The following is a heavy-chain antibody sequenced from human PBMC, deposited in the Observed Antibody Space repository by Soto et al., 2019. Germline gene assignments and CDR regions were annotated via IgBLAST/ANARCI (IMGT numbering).Heavy chain of an antibody. CDR1: GFTFSDYY. CDR3: ARSLRGYSGYSGY. Sequence: QVQLVESGGGLVKPGGCLRLSCAASGFTFSDYYMSWIRQAPGKGLEWVSYISSSCSDTNYADSVKGRFPVSRDNAKNSLYLQMNSLRAEDTAVYYCARSLRGYSGYSGYWGQGTLVTVSS. J-gene: IGHJ4*02. V-gene: IGHV3-11*05. D-gene: IGHD5-12*01. CDR2: ISSSCSDT.